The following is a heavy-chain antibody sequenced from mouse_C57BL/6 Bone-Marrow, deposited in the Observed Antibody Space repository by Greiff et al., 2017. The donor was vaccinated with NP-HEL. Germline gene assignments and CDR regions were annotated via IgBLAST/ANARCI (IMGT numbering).Heavy chain of an antibody. CDR1: GFNIKDDY. CDR2: IDPEKGDT. V-gene: IGHV14-4*01. D-gene: IGHD1-1*01. CDR3: TTGYYGSSYVAY. Sequence: VQLQQSGAELVRPGASVKLSCTASGFNIKDDYMHWVKQRPEQGLEWIGWIDPEKGDTEYASKFQGKATITAETSSNTAYLQLSSLTSEDTAVYYCTTGYYGSSYVAYWGQGTLVTVSA. J-gene: IGHJ3*01.